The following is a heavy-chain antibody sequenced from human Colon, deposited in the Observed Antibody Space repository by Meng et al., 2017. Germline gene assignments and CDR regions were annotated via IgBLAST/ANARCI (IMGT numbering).Heavy chain of an antibody. CDR2: INAGNGNT. CDR1: GYTFTSYA. CDR3: ARTIIYCSSTSCYAYYFDY. J-gene: IGHJ4*02. V-gene: IGHV1-3*01. Sequence: ASVKVSCKASGYTFTSYAMHWVRQAPGQRLEWMGWINAGNGNTKYSQKFQGRVTITRDTSASTDYMELSSLRSEDTAVYYCARTIIYCSSTSCYAYYFDYWGQGTLVTVSS. D-gene: IGHD2-2*01.